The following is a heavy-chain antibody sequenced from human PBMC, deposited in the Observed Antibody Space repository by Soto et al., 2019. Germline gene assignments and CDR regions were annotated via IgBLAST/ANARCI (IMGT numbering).Heavy chain of an antibody. CDR3: ARMRVGEVPYWFDP. J-gene: IGHJ5*02. Sequence: SETLSLTCPVSGGFVSSASYFWSWIRQPPGKEMEFIAYVYNTGTTKYSPSLKSRASISLATSKNQFSLNLSSVTTADTAIYYCARMRVGEVPYWFDPWGQGILVTVSS. CDR2: VYNTGTT. V-gene: IGHV4-61*01. D-gene: IGHD3-3*01. CDR1: GGFVSSASYF.